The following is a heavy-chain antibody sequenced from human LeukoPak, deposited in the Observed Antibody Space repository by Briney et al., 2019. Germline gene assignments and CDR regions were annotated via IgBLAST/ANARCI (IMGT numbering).Heavy chain of an antibody. V-gene: IGHV1-2*02. CDR2: INPNSGGT. CDR3: ARGLRGRIGPGAFDI. D-gene: IGHD2-15*01. Sequence: ASVKVSCKASGYTFTGYYMHWVRRAPGQGLEWMGWINPNSGGTNYAQKFQGRVTMTRDTSTSTVYMELSSLRSEDTAVYYCARGLRGRIGPGAFDIWGQGTMVTVSS. CDR1: GYTFTGYY. J-gene: IGHJ3*02.